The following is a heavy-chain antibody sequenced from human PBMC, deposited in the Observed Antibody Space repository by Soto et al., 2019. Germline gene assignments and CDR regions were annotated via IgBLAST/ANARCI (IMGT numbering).Heavy chain of an antibody. J-gene: IGHJ6*02. Sequence: SETLSLTCAVYGGSFSCYYWSWIRQPPGKGLEWIGEINHSGITNYNPSLKSRVTISVDTSKNQFSPTLSSVTAAHTAVYYCARGRGASLKNYYYGMDVLDQGTTVTVSS. CDR2: INHSGIT. CDR3: ARGRGASLKNYYYGMDV. V-gene: IGHV4-34*01. CDR1: GGSFSCYY. D-gene: IGHD1-26*01.